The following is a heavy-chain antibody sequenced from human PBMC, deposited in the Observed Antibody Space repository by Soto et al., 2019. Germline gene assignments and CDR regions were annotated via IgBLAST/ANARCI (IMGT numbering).Heavy chain of an antibody. Sequence: SETLSLTCTVSGGSISSYYWSWIRQPPGKGLEWIGYIYYSGSTNYNPSLKSRVTISVDTSKNQFSLKLSSVTAAGTAVYYCARVSVGPFDYWGQGTLVTVSS. J-gene: IGHJ4*02. CDR2: IYYSGST. V-gene: IGHV4-59*01. CDR1: GGSISSYY. CDR3: ARVSVGPFDY.